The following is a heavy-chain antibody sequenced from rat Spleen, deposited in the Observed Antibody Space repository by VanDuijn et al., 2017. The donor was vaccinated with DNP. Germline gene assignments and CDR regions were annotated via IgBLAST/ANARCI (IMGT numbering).Heavy chain of an antibody. D-gene: IGHD4-3*01. J-gene: IGHJ2*01. CDR2: IRYDGGST. V-gene: IGHV5-22*01. CDR3: IRWNSGHFDY. Sequence: EVHLVASGGGLVQPGRSLKLSCADSGFTFSDYAMAWIRQAPTKGLEWVAYIRYDGGSTKYGDSVKGRFAISRDNAKSTLYLQMNSLRSEDMATYYCIRWNSGHFDYWGQGVMVTVSS. CDR1: GFTFSDYA.